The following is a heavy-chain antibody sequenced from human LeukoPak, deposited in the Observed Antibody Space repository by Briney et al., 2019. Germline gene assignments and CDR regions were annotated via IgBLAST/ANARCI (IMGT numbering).Heavy chain of an antibody. CDR1: GFTFSRHG. D-gene: IGHD3-10*01. V-gene: IGHV3-30*03. CDR3: ARDRAWNYFDY. J-gene: IGHJ4*02. Sequence: GGSLRLSCAPSGFTFSRHGMHWVRQAPGKGLEWVAIISNDGSRKYYAHSVEGRFTISRDNSKNTLYLQMDSLRGEDTAVYYCARDRAWNYFDYWGQGTLVTVSS. CDR2: ISNDGSRK.